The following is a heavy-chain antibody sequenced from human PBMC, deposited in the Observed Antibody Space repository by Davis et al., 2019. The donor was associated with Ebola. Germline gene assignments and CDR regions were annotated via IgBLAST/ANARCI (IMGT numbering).Heavy chain of an antibody. D-gene: IGHD2-15*01. V-gene: IGHV1-46*01. CDR1: GYTFSSYG. Sequence: ASVKVSCKASGYTFSSYGISWVRQAPGQGLEWMGIINPSGGSTSYAQKFQGRVTMTRDTSTSTVYMELSSLRSEDTAVYYCARASIRYCSGGSCYSVPPGNWFDPWGQGTLVTVSS. J-gene: IGHJ5*02. CDR2: INPSGGST. CDR3: ARASIRYCSGGSCYSVPPGNWFDP.